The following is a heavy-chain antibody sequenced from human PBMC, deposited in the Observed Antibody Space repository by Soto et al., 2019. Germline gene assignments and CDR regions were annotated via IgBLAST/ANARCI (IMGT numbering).Heavy chain of an antibody. CDR2: IKQDGSEK. CDR1: GFTFSSYW. J-gene: IGHJ4*02. D-gene: IGHD4-17*01. CDR3: AREYLKYGDYNFDY. Sequence: GGSLRLSCAASGFTFSSYWMSWVRQAPGKGLEWVANIKQDGSEKYYVDSVKGRFTISRDNAKNSLYLQMNSLRAEDTAVYYCAREYLKYGDYNFDYWGQGTLVTVSS. V-gene: IGHV3-7*05.